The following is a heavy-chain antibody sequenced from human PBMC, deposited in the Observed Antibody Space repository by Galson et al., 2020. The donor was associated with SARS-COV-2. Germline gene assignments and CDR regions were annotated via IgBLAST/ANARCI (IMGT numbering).Heavy chain of an antibody. CDR2: IRSKAYGGTT. CDR3: TRLDFWSDIYMDV. Sequence: GGSLRLSCTASGFTFGDYAMSWFRQAPGKGLEWVGCIRSKAYGGTTEYAASVKGRFTISRDDSKSIAYLQMNSLKTEDTAVYYCTRLDFWSDIYMDVWGKGTTVTVSS. D-gene: IGHD3-3*01. V-gene: IGHV3-49*03. CDR1: GFTFGDYA. J-gene: IGHJ6*03.